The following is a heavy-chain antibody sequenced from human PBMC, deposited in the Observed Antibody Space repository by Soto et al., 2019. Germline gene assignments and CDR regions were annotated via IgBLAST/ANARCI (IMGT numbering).Heavy chain of an antibody. CDR3: ARVRSSHYYVCSGYYYPFANSAVRAV. CDR1: GFTVSSYE. Sequence: PSLSCAASGFTVSSYEMNWVRQAPGKGLEWVSYISSSGSTIYYADSVQGRFTISRENVKHSLYLRMNSLSGEDTAVSYCARVRSSHYYVCSGYYYPFANSAVRAVGGQGTTVPVSS. J-gene: IGHJ6*02. V-gene: IGHV3-48*03. CDR2: ISSSGSTI. D-gene: IGHD3-22*01.